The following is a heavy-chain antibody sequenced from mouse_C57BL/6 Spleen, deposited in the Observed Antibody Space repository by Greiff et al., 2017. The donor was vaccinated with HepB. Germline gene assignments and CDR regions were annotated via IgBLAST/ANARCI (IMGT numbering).Heavy chain of an antibody. CDR2: IDPANGNT. V-gene: IGHV14-3*01. Sequence: EVQLQQSVAELVRPGASVKLSCTASGFNIKNTYMHWVKQRPEQGLEWIGRIDPANGNTKYAPKFQGKATITADTSSNTAYLQLSSLTSEDTAIYYGAIITTLVATDYYAMDYWGQGTSVTVSS. J-gene: IGHJ4*01. CDR1: GFNIKNTY. D-gene: IGHD1-1*01. CDR3: AIITTLVATDYYAMDY.